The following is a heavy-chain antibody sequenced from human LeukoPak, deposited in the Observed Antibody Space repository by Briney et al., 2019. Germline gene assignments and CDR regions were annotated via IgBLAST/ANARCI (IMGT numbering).Heavy chain of an antibody. CDR2: ISGSGGST. CDR1: GFTFSSYA. D-gene: IGHD3-3*01. Sequence: PGGSLRLSCAASGFTFSSYAMSWVRQAPGKGLEWVSAISGSGGSTYYADSVKGRFTVSRDNSKNTLYLQMNSLRAEDTAVYYCAKDRNRNYDYWSGPPSPPYYYYMDVWGKGTTVTVSS. J-gene: IGHJ6*03. V-gene: IGHV3-23*01. CDR3: AKDRNRNYDYWSGPPSPPYYYYMDV.